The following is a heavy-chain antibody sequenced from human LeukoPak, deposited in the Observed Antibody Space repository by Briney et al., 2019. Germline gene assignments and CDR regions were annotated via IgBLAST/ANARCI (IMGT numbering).Heavy chain of an antibody. D-gene: IGHD5-12*01. J-gene: IGHJ2*01. CDR2: IYYSGST. CDR1: GGSISSGGYY. V-gene: IGHV4-31*03. Sequence: SQTLSLTCTVSGGSISSGGYYWSWIRQHPGKGLEWIGYIYYSGSTYYTPSLKNRVTISVGTSKNQFSLRLSSVTAVDTAVYYCARGGGGYSWYFDLWGRGTLVTVSS. CDR3: ARGGGGYSWYFDL.